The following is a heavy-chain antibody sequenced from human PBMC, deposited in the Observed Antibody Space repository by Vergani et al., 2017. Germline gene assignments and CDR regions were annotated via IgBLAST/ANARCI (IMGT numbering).Heavy chain of an antibody. Sequence: VQLVESGGGVVQPGRSLRLSCAASEFTFSNYGMHWVRQAPGKGLEWVSAISGSGGSTYYADAVKGRFTISRDNSKNTLYLQMNSLRAEDTAVYYCAPEVGDFDYWGQGTLVTVSS. J-gene: IGHJ4*02. V-gene: IGHV3-23*04. CDR2: ISGSGGST. CDR1: EFTFSNYG. CDR3: APEVGDFDY. D-gene: IGHD1-14*01.